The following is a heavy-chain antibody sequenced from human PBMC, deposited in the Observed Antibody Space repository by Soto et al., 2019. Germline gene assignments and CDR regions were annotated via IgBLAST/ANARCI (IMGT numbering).Heavy chain of an antibody. CDR2: INHSGGT. V-gene: IGHV4-34*01. CDR1: GGSFSGYY. J-gene: IGHJ4*02. CDR3: ARTYSSSWSPFDY. Sequence: QVQLQQRGAGLLKPSETLSLTCAVYGGSFSGYYWSWIRQPPGKGLEWIGAINHSGGTNYNPSLKSRVTISVDKCKTQFSLKLSSVTAADTAVYYCARTYSSSWSPFDYWGQGTRVTVSS. D-gene: IGHD6-13*01.